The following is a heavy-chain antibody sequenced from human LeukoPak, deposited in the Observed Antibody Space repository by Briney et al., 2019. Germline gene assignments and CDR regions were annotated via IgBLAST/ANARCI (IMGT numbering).Heavy chain of an antibody. CDR1: GFTFSSYA. V-gene: IGHV3-30*04. Sequence: GGSLRLSCAASGFTFSSYAMHWVRQAPGKGLEWVAVISYDGSNKYYADSVKGRFTISGDNSKNTLYLQKNSLRAEDTAVYYCAKSLSLGATDYFDYWGQGTLVTVSS. D-gene: IGHD1-26*01. CDR3: AKSLSLGATDYFDY. CDR2: ISYDGSNK. J-gene: IGHJ4*02.